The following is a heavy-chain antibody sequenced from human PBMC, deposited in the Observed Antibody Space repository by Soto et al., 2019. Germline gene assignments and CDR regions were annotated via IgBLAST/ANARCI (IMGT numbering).Heavy chain of an antibody. Sequence: QVQLQESGPGLVKPSETLSLTCTVSGGSISSYYWSWIRQPPGKGLEWIGHIYDSGTANYNPSLKSRVTIAVDTSKAQFSLNLSFVTAADTAMYYCYGSGGNWGLGTLVTVAS. D-gene: IGHD1-26*01. CDR1: GGSISSYY. CDR2: IYDSGTA. CDR3: YGSGGN. J-gene: IGHJ4*02. V-gene: IGHV4-59*01.